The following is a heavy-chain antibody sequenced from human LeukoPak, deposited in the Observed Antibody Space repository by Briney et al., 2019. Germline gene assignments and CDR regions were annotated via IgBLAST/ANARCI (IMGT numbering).Heavy chain of an antibody. V-gene: IGHV4-59*12. D-gene: IGHD3-22*01. CDR1: GGSISSYY. CDR2: IYYSGST. J-gene: IGHJ4*02. Sequence: PSETLSLTCTVSGGSISSYYWSWIRQPPGKGLEWIGYIYYSGSTNYNPSLKSRVTISVDTSKNQFSLKLSSVTAADTAVYYCARALSFGYDSSGYFDYWGQGTLVTVSS. CDR3: ARALSFGYDSSGYFDY.